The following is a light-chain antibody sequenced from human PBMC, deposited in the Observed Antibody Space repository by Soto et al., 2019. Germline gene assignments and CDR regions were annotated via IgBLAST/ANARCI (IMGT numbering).Light chain of an antibody. CDR1: QSVSSSF. V-gene: IGKV3-20*01. CDR3: QQYGSSPGT. Sequence: EVVLTQSPGTLSLSPGGRATLSCRASQSVSSSFLAWYQQKPGQAPRLLIYGASSRATGIPDRFSGSGSGTDFTLTINRLEPEDFAVYYCQQYGSSPGTFGQGTKVDIK. CDR2: GAS. J-gene: IGKJ1*01.